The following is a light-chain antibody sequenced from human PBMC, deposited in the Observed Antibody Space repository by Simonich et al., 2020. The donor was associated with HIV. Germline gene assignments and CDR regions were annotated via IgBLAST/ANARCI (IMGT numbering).Light chain of an antibody. V-gene: IGKV4-1*01. CDR1: QRVLYRANNKNY. J-gene: IGKJ4*01. Sequence: DIVMTQSPDSLTVSLGERATINCKSSQRVLYRANNKNYLDWYQQKPGQPPKLFIYWASTRESGVPDRFSGSGSGTDFNLTISSLQAEDVAVYYCQQYYSTPLTFGGGTKVEIK. CDR2: WAS. CDR3: QQYYSTPLT.